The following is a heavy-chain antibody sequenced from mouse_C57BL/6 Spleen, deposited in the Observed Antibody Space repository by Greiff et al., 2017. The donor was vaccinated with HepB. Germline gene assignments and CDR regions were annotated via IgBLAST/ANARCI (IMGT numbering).Heavy chain of an antibody. CDR1: GFTFSDYY. CDR3: ARVYYDYDYFDY. D-gene: IGHD2-4*01. J-gene: IGHJ2*01. CDR2: INYDGSST. Sequence: EVQVVESEGGLVQPGSSMKLSCTASGFTFSDYYMAWVRQVPEKGLEWVANINYDGSSTYYLDSLKSRFIISRDNAKNILYLQMSSLKSEDTATYYCARVYYDYDYFDYWGQGTTLTVSS. V-gene: IGHV5-16*01.